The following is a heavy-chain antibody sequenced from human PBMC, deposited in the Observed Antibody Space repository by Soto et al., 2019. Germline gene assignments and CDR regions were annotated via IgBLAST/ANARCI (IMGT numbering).Heavy chain of an antibody. CDR1: GFTFSSYS. D-gene: IGHD2-2*01. V-gene: IGHV3-48*02. J-gene: IGHJ4*02. Sequence: PGGSLRLSCAASGFTFSSYSMNWVRQAPGKGLEWVSYIDSGSNTIYYADSVKGRFTISRDNAKNSLYLQMNSLRDEDTAVYYCTRDILRYCSSTTCYSYYFDYWGQGTLVTVSS. CDR2: IDSGSNTI. CDR3: TRDILRYCSSTTCYSYYFDY.